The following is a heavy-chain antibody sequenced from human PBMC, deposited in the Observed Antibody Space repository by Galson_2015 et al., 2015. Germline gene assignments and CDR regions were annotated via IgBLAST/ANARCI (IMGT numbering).Heavy chain of an antibody. CDR2: VYGGGSES. CDR3: VRLNDYGAKHFDS. J-gene: IGHJ5*01. Sequence: QSGAEVKKAGESLKITCKASGYSFSSYWIAWVRQMPGKGLEWMGMVYGGGSESRYNVAFEGQVTISADRDINNAYLQWHSMKASDTAMYYCVRLNDYGAKHFDSWGLGTLVSVSS. D-gene: IGHD4/OR15-4a*01. V-gene: IGHV5-51*01. CDR1: GYSFSSYW.